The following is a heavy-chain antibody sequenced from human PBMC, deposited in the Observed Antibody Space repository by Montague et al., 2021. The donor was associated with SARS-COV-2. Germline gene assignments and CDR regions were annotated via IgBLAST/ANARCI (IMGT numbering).Heavy chain of an antibody. CDR3: ARGYQVRFLEWSFRQSTFDY. V-gene: IGHV4-34*01. D-gene: IGHD3-3*01. CDR1: GGSFSGYY. CDR2: INHSGST. Sequence: SETLSLTCAVYGGSFSGYYWSWIRQPPGKGLEWIGEINHSGSTNYNPSLKSRVTISVDTSKNQFSLKLSSVTAADTAVYYCARGYQVRFLEWSFRQSTFDYWGQGTLVTVSS. J-gene: IGHJ4*02.